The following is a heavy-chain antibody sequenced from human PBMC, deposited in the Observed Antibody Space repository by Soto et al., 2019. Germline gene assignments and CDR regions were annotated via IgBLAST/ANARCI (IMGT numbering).Heavy chain of an antibody. Sequence: ASVKVSCKSSGYTFTSYGISWVRQAPGQGLEWMGWISAYNGNTNYAQKLQGRVTMTTDTSTSTAYMELRSLRSDDTAVYYCARGGITIDRPYYYYMDVWGKGTTVTVSS. CDR3: ARGGITIDRPYYYYMDV. CDR2: ISAYNGNT. V-gene: IGHV1-18*01. CDR1: GYTFTSYG. D-gene: IGHD3-10*01. J-gene: IGHJ6*03.